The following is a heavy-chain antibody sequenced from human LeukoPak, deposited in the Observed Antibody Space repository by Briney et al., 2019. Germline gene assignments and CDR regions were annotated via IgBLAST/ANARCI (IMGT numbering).Heavy chain of an antibody. CDR3: AKDLSTTWSFDY. Sequence: PGGSLRLSCAASGFTFRNDAMHWVRQTPGKGLEWVAFISYDGTKKLYADSVKGRFTVSRDDSKNTLYLQMSSLRADDTAIFYCAKDLSTTWSFDYRGQGTLVTVSS. CDR2: ISYDGTKK. J-gene: IGHJ4*02. V-gene: IGHV3-30*18. CDR1: GFTFRNDA. D-gene: IGHD1-26*01.